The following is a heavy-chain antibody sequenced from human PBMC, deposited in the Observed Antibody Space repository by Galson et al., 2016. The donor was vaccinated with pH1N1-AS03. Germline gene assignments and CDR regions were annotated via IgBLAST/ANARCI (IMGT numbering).Heavy chain of an antibody. CDR2: LIPIFHTP. CDR3: ASSPDYSDTSVYYGTAY. D-gene: IGHD3-22*01. CDR1: GGTFSSYA. J-gene: IGHJ4*02. Sequence: SVKVSCKASGGTFSSYAFTWVRQAPGQGLEWVGGLIPIFHTPNYAQKFQGRVTIIADKSTSTAYMELRRLTSEDTAVYYCASSPDYSDTSVYYGTAYWGQGTLVTVSS. V-gene: IGHV1-69*06.